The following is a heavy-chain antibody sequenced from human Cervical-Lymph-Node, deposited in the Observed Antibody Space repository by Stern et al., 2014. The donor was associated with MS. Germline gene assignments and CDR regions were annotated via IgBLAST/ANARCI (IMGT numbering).Heavy chain of an antibody. CDR3: ARGAMTTVLTLFNHFDF. D-gene: IGHD4-23*01. J-gene: IGHJ4*02. V-gene: IGHV1-2*02. Sequence: VQLVESGAEVKKPGASVKGSCKASGYTFTDHYLHWVRQAPGQGLEWMGRINPHTGGTNYAQKFQGRVTMTRDTSVSTAYMEVTSLRSEGTAVFYCARGAMTTVLTLFNHFDFWGQGSLVTVSS. CDR2: INPHTGGT. CDR1: GYTFTDHY.